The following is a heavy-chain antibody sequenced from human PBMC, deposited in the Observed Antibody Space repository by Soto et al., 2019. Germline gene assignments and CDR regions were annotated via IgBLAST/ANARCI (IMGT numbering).Heavy chain of an antibody. CDR3: ARDTRAARVIDY. D-gene: IGHD6-6*01. V-gene: IGHV3-11*01. CDR1: GFTFSDYY. Sequence: GGSLRLSCAASGFTFSDYYMSWIRQAPGKGLEWVSYISSSGSTIYYADSVKGRFTISRDNAKNSLYLQMNSLRAEDTAVYYYARDTRAARVIDYWGQGTLVTVSS. CDR2: ISSSGSTI. J-gene: IGHJ4*02.